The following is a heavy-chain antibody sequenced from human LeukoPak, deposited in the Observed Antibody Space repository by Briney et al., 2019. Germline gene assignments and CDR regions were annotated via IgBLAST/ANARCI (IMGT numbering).Heavy chain of an antibody. Sequence: ASVKVSCKASGYTFTSYYMHWVRQAPGQGLEWMGIINPSGGSTSYAQKFQGRVTMTRDTSTSTVYMELSSLRSEDTAVYYCFLAPPDYYDSSGYYRYFDYWGQGTLVTVPS. CDR3: FLAPPDYYDSSGYYRYFDY. D-gene: IGHD3-22*01. J-gene: IGHJ4*02. CDR2: INPSGGST. V-gene: IGHV1-46*01. CDR1: GYTFTSYY.